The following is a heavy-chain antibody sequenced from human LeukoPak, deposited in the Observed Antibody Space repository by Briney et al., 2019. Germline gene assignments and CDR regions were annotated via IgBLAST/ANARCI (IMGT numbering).Heavy chain of an antibody. CDR3: AKSSSGSSYNVLDY. V-gene: IGHV3-23*01. D-gene: IGHD3-10*01. Sequence: GGSLRLSCAASGFTFSSYAMSWVGQAPGKGLEWVSAFSGSGGSTYYADSVKGRFTISRDDSKNTLYLQMNSLRAEDTAVYYCAKSSSGSSYNVLDYWGQGTLVTVSS. CDR1: GFTFSSYA. J-gene: IGHJ4*02. CDR2: FSGSGGST.